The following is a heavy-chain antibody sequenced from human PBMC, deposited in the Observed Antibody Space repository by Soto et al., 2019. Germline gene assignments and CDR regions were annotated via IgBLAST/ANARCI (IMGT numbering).Heavy chain of an antibody. CDR2: IIPILGTA. CDR1: GGTFSSYT. J-gene: IGHJ4*02. CDR3: ARGLHYDSISLDDY. V-gene: IGHV1-69*08. Sequence: QVQLVQSGAEVKKPGSSVKVSCKASGGTFSSYTISWVRQAPGQGLEWMGRIIPILGTANYAQKFQGRVTITADKSTSTAYMELSSLRSEATGVYYGARGLHYDSISLDDYWGQGTLVTVSS. D-gene: IGHD3-22*01.